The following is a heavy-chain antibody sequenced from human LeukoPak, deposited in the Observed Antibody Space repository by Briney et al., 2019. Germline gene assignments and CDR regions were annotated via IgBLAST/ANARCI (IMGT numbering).Heavy chain of an antibody. J-gene: IGHJ3*02. D-gene: IGHD3-22*01. CDR1: GGSISSYY. Sequence: PSETLSLTCTVSGGSISSYYWSWIRQPPGKGLEWIGYIYYSGSTNYNPSLKSRVTISVDTSENQFSLKLSSVTAADTAVYYCASDSSGYYHAAFDIWGQGTMVTVSS. V-gene: IGHV4-59*01. CDR3: ASDSSGYYHAAFDI. CDR2: IYYSGST.